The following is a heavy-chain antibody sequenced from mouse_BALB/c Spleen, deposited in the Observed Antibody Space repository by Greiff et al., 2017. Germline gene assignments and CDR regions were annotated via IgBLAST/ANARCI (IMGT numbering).Heavy chain of an antibody. CDR3: ARRGGNYGFDY. V-gene: IGHV5-17*02. D-gene: IGHD2-1*01. CDR2: ISSGSSTI. Sequence: EVKLMESGGGLVQPGGSRKLSCAASGFTFSSFGMHWVRQAPEKGLEWVAYISSGSSTIYYADTVKGRFTISRDNPKNTLFLQMTSLRSEDTAMYYCARRGGNYGFDYWGQGTTLTVSS. CDR1: GFTFSSFG. J-gene: IGHJ2*01.